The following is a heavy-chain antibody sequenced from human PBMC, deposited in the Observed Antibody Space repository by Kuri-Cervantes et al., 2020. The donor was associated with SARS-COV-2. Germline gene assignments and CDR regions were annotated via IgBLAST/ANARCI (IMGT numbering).Heavy chain of an antibody. Sequence: GESLKISCAASGFTFSHFGMFWVRQAPGKGLEWVAFIRYDGNYKTYADAVKGRFTISRDNSKNTLCLQMDNLRAEDRAVYYCAKDLIAAAGNDYFYMDVWGTGTTVTVSS. V-gene: IGHV3-30*02. CDR1: GFTFSHFG. CDR3: AKDLIAAAGNDYFYMDV. J-gene: IGHJ6*03. CDR2: IRYDGNYK. D-gene: IGHD6-13*01.